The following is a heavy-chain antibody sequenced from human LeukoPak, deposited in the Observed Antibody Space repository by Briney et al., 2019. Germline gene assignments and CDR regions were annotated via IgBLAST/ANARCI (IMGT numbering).Heavy chain of an antibody. CDR1: AFTFSSYS. J-gene: IGHJ6*03. CDR2: ISSSSTYI. Sequence: GGSLRLSCAASAFTFSSYSMNWVRQAPGKGLEWVSSISSSSTYIYYADSVKGRFTISRDNAKNSLYLQMNSLRAEDTAVYYCARDSYYYDSSGYYWDSYYYYYMDVWGKGTTVTVSS. V-gene: IGHV3-21*01. CDR3: ARDSYYYDSSGYYWDSYYYYYMDV. D-gene: IGHD3-22*01.